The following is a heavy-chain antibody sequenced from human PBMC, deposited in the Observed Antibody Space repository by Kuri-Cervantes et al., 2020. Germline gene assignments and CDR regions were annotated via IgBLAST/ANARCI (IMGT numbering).Heavy chain of an antibody. V-gene: IGHV3-11*01. CDR1: GYSFTNYW. CDR2: ISSSGSTI. Sequence: GESLKISCKGSGYSFTNYWIGWVRQAPGKGLEWVSYISSSGSTIYYADSVKGRFTISRDNAKNSLYLQMNSLRAEDTALYYCAKSPRGVVAATLRGYFDYWGQGTLVTVSS. J-gene: IGHJ4*02. D-gene: IGHD2-15*01. CDR3: AKSPRGVVAATLRGYFDY.